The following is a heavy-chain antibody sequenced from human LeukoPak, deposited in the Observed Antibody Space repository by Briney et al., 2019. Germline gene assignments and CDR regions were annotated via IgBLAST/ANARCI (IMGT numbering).Heavy chain of an antibody. CDR2: INHSGST. Sequence: SETLSLTCAVYGGSFSGYYWSWIRQPPGKGLEWIGEINHSGSTNYNPSLKSRVTISVDTSKNQFSLKLSSVTAADTAVYYCARFPRRITMIVVVTTDAFDIWGQGTMVTVSS. J-gene: IGHJ3*02. D-gene: IGHD3-22*01. CDR3: ARFPRRITMIVVVTTDAFDI. V-gene: IGHV4-34*01. CDR1: GGSFSGYY.